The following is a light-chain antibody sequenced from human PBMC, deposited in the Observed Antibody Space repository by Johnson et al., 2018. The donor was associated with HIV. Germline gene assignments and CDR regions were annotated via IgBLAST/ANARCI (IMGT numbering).Light chain of an antibody. J-gene: IGLJ1*01. CDR1: SSNIGNSY. Sequence: QPVLTQPPSVSAAPGQKVTISCSGSSSNIGNSYVSWYQQLPGTAPKLLIYENNKRPSGIPDRFSGSKSGTSATLGITGLQTGDEADYYCGTWDSSLSTHVFGTGTKVTVL. V-gene: IGLV1-51*02. CDR3: GTWDSSLSTHV. CDR2: ENN.